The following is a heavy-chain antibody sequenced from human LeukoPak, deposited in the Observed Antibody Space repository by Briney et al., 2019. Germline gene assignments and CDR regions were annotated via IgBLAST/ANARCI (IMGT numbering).Heavy chain of an antibody. V-gene: IGHV3-30*03. CDR3: ATEDGYNNIDY. J-gene: IGHJ4*02. CDR1: GFTFSSYG. CDR2: ISYDGSNK. Sequence: GGSLRLSCAASGFTFSSYGMHWVRQAPGKGLEWVAVISYDGSNKYYADSVKGRFTISRDNSKNTLYLQMNSLRAEDTAVYYCATEDGYNNIDYWGQGTLVTVSS. D-gene: IGHD5-24*01.